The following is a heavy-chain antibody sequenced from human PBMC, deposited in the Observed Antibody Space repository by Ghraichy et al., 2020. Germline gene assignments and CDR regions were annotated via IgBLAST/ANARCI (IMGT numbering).Heavy chain of an antibody. J-gene: IGHJ4*02. V-gene: IGHV3-30*02. CDR1: GFTFSSYG. CDR3: AKDGRYCSSTSCYRGAYYFDY. CDR2: IRYDGSNK. Sequence: GGSLRLSCAASGFTFSSYGMHWVRQAPGKGLEWVAFIRYDGSNKYYAYSVKVRFTISRDNSKNTLYLQMNSLRSEDTAVHYCAKDGRYCSSTSCYRGAYYFDYWGQGTLVTVSS. D-gene: IGHD2-2*02.